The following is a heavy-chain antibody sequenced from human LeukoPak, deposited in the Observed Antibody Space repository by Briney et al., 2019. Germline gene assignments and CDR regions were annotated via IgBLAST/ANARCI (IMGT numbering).Heavy chain of an antibody. V-gene: IGHV3-23*01. Sequence: GGTLRLSCAASGFTFSSYDMNWVRQAPGKGLEWVSVISDIGGSTYYADSVEGRFTISRDNSKNTLYLQMNSLRAEDTAVYYCAKSWDPYYYDSSGYHYFDDWGQGTLVTVSS. J-gene: IGHJ4*02. CDR3: AKSWDPYYYDSSGYHYFDD. CDR2: ISDIGGST. D-gene: IGHD3-22*01. CDR1: GFTFSSYD.